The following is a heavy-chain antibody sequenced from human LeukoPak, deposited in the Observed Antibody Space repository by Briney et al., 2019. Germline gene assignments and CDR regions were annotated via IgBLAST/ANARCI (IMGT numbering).Heavy chain of an antibody. CDR2: ISYDGSNK. J-gene: IGHJ4*02. CDR3: AKEGYSYGSAVDY. CDR1: GFTFSSYA. V-gene: IGHV3-30-3*01. D-gene: IGHD5-18*01. Sequence: PGGSLRLSCAASGFTFSSYAMPWVRQAPGKGLEWVAVISYDGSNKYYADSVKGRFTISRDNSKNTLYLQMNSLRAEDTAVYYCAKEGYSYGSAVDYWGQGTLVTVSS.